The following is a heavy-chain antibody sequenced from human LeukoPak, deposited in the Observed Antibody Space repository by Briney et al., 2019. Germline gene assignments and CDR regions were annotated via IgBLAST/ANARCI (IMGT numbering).Heavy chain of an antibody. D-gene: IGHD1-26*01. CDR1: GYTFTGYY. V-gene: IGHV1-2*02. Sequence: ASVKVSCKTSGYTFTGYYMNWVRQAPGQGLEWMGWVNPNSGGTNYAQKFQGRVTMTRDTSTSTAYMELRSLRSDDTAVYYCARDLRKWELSDLDYWGQGTLVTVSS. CDR3: ARDLRKWELSDLDY. CDR2: VNPNSGGT. J-gene: IGHJ4*02.